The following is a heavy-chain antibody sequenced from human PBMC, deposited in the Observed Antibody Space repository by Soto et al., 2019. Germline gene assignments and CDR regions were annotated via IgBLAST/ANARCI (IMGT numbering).Heavy chain of an antibody. CDR3: AREEGTYYDFWSGYSTGYFDY. CDR2: INHSGSN. D-gene: IGHD3-3*01. CDR1: GGSFSGYY. J-gene: IGHJ4*02. V-gene: IGHV4-34*01. Sequence: QVQLQQWGAGLLKPSETLSLTCAVYGGSFSGYYWSWIRQPPGKGLEWIGEINHSGSNNYNPSLNSRVTISVDTSKNQFSLKLSSVTAADTAVYYCAREEGTYYDFWSGYSTGYFDYWGQGTLVTVSS.